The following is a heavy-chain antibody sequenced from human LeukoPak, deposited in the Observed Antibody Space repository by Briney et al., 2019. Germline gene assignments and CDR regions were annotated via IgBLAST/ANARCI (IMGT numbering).Heavy chain of an antibody. CDR1: GFTFSTSA. D-gene: IGHD3-3*01. CDR3: AKDGNGVYDFWSGYYYFDY. J-gene: IGHJ4*02. Sequence: GGSLRLSCAASGFTFSTSAMNWVRQAPGKGLEWVSGISGSGGSTHYADSVKGRFTISRDNSKNTLYLQMNSLRAEDTAVYYCAKDGNGVYDFWSGYYYFDYWGQGTLVTVSS. CDR2: ISGSGGST. V-gene: IGHV3-23*01.